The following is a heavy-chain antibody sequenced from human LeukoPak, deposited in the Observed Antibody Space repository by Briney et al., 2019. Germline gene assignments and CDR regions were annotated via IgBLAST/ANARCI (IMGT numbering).Heavy chain of an antibody. J-gene: IGHJ4*02. CDR3: ARVGWEPN. CDR2: IYHSGST. CDR1: GYSISSGYY. Sequence: KASETLSLTCTVSGYSISSGYYWGWIRQPPGKGLEWIGSIYHSGSTYYNPSLKSRVTISVDTSKNQFSLKLSSVTAADTAVYYCARVGWEPNWGQGTLVTVSS. D-gene: IGHD1-26*01. V-gene: IGHV4-38-2*02.